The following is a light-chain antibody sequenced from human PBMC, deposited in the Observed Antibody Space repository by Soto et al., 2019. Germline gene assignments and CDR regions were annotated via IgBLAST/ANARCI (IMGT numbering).Light chain of an antibody. CDR1: SSDVGSYNY. CDR2: DVS. Sequence: QSALTQPRSVSGSPGQSVTISCTGTSSDVGSYNYVSWYQQPPGKAPKLMIYDVSKRPSGVPDRFSGSKSVNTASLTISGLQAEDEADYYCCSYAGSYTYVFGTGTKLTVL. V-gene: IGLV2-11*01. CDR3: CSYAGSYTYV. J-gene: IGLJ1*01.